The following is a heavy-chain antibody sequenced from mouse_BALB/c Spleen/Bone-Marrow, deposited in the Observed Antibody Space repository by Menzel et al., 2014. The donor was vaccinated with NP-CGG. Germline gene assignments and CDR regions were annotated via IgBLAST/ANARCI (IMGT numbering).Heavy chain of an antibody. V-gene: IGHV1-9*01. CDR3: AREDGNHVGFAY. CDR1: GYTLSSYW. J-gene: IGHJ3*01. Sequence: VHLVESGAELMKPGASVKISCKATGYTLSSYWIEWVKQRPGHGLEWIGEILPGSGSTNYNEKFKGKATFTADTSSNTAYMQLSSLTSEDSAVYYCAREDGNHVGFAYWGQGTLVTVSA. CDR2: ILPGSGST. D-gene: IGHD2-1*01.